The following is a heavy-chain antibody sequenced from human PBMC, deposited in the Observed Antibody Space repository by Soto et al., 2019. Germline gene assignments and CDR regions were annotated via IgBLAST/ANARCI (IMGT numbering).Heavy chain of an antibody. CDR1: GSDFSDYY. CDR3: ARAGITSRPENLDF. Sequence: QVQLMESGGGLVKPGGSLTLSCAASGSDFSDYYMTWIRQDPGKGLEWISYISSNGGYTKYADSVKGRFTISRDNAKDSVSLHMTSLRVEDTATYYCARAGITSRPENLDFWGRGTLVTVSS. CDR2: ISSNGGYT. J-gene: IGHJ4*02. D-gene: IGHD1-20*01. V-gene: IGHV3-11*05.